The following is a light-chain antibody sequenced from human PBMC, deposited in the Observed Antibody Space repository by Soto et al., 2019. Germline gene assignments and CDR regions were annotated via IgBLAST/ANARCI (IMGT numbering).Light chain of an antibody. CDR3: NSYVGSNIWV. CDR1: SSDVGAYKY. Sequence: QSALTQPPSASGSPGQSVTISCTGTSSDVGAYKYVSWYQQYPGKAPKLMIYEVSKRPSGVPDRFSGSKSDNTASLTVSGLQAEDEADYYCNSYVGSNIWVFGGGTKLTVL. J-gene: IGLJ3*02. CDR2: EVS. V-gene: IGLV2-8*01.